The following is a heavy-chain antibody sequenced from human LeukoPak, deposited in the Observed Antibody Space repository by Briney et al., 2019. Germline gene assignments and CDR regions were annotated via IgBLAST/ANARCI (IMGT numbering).Heavy chain of an antibody. V-gene: IGHV3-43*01. CDR1: GFTFDDYT. CDR2: ISWDGGST. Sequence: GGSLRLSCAASGFTFDDYTMHWVRQAPGKGLEWVSLISWDGGSTYYADSVKGRFTISRDNSKNSLYLQMNSLRTEDTALYYCAKEGAVTMVRGVTVFDYWGQGTLATVSS. J-gene: IGHJ4*02. CDR3: AKEGAVTMVRGVTVFDY. D-gene: IGHD3-10*01.